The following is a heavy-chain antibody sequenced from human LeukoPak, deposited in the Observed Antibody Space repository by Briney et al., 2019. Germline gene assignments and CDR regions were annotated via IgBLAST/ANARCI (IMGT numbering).Heavy chain of an antibody. CDR2: INPNSGGT. D-gene: IGHD6-19*01. Sequence: ASVKVSCKASGYTFTGYYMHWVRQAPGQGLEWMGWINPNSGGTNYAQKFQGRVTMTRDTSTSTAYMELRSLRSDDTAVYYCARDNGGGWYESDYWGQGTLVTVSS. J-gene: IGHJ4*02. CDR3: ARDNGGGWYESDY. CDR1: GYTFTGYY. V-gene: IGHV1-2*02.